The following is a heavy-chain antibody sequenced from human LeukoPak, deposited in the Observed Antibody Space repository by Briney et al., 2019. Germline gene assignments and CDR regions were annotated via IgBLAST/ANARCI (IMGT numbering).Heavy chain of an antibody. CDR1: GGSFSGYY. J-gene: IGHJ4*02. V-gene: IGHV4-34*01. D-gene: IGHD6-13*01. Sequence: PSETLSLTCAVYGGSFSGYYWSWIRQPPGKGLEWIGEINHSGSTNYNPSLKSRVTISVDTSKNQFSLKLSSVTAADTAVYYCARDVGYSSSWLDYWGQGTLVTVSS. CDR2: INHSGST. CDR3: ARDVGYSSSWLDY.